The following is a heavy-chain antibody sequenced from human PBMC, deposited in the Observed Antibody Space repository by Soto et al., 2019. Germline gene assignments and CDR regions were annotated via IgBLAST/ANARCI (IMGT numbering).Heavy chain of an antibody. CDR2: FDPEDGET. D-gene: IGHD2-15*01. CDR1: GYTLTELS. CDR3: APWVVAHDAFDI. J-gene: IGHJ3*02. V-gene: IGHV1-24*01. Sequence: GASVKVSCKVSGYTLTELSMHWVRQAPGKGLERMGGFDPEDGETIYAQKFQGRVTMTEDTSTDTAYMELSSLRSEDTAVYYCAPWVVAHDAFDIWGQGTMVTVSS.